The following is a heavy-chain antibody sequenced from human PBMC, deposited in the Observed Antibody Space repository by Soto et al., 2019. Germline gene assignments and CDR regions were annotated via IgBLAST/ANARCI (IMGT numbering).Heavy chain of an antibody. CDR2: ITYDGSNK. CDR3: AKDRVGGTFYTPLGF. Sequence: GGSLRLSCQASGFNFDNYGMHWVRQAPGKGLEWVAVITYDGSNKYYADSVKGRFTISRDNSKNTLSLHLNTLKPEDTAVYHCAKDRVGGTFYTPLGFWGQGTLVTVS. D-gene: IGHD1-7*01. J-gene: IGHJ4*02. CDR1: GFNFDNYG. V-gene: IGHV3-30*18.